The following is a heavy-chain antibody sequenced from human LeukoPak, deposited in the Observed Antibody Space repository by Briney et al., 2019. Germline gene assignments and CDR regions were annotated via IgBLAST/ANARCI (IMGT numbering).Heavy chain of an antibody. CDR1: GFTFSSYW. CDR3: AREGYYDSSGNEAFDI. D-gene: IGHD3-22*01. CDR2: IKKDGSEK. Sequence: GGSLRLSCAASGFTFSSYWMSWVRQAPGKGLEWVANIKKDGSEKYYVDSVKGRITISRDNAKTSLYLQMNSLRAEDTAVYYCAREGYYDSSGNEAFDIWGQGTMVTVSS. J-gene: IGHJ3*02. V-gene: IGHV3-7*01.